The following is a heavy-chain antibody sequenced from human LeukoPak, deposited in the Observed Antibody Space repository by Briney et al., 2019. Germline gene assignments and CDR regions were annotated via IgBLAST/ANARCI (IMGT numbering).Heavy chain of an antibody. CDR3: ARCRYWTCFDQ. D-gene: IGHD2-8*02. J-gene: IGHJ4*02. CDR1: GFTLSDYC. V-gene: IGHV3-74*01. Sequence: GGSLRLSCAGSGFTLSDYCMHWVRQAPGKGLVWISRISVDGSESDYADSVKGRFTISRDNAKNTLYLQMDSLRAEDTAVYYCARCRYWTCFDQWGQGTLVTVS. CDR2: ISVDGSES.